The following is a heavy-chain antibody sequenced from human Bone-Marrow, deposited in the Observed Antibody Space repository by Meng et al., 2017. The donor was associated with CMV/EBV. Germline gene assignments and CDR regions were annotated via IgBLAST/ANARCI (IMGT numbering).Heavy chain of an antibody. CDR2: INPSGGST. Sequence: GESLKISCAASGFIFSNYALHWVRQAPGQGLEWMGIINPSGGSTSYAQKFQGRVTMTRDTSTSTVYMELSSLRSEDTAVYYCARDYGYSGDYYGMDVWGQGTTVTASS. V-gene: IGHV1-46*01. J-gene: IGHJ6*02. D-gene: IGHD3-10*01. CDR1: GFIFSNYA. CDR3: ARDYGYSGDYYGMDV.